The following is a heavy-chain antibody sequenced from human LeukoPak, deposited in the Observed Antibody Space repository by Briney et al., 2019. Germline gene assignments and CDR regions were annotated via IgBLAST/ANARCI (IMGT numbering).Heavy chain of an antibody. Sequence: ASVKVSCKASGGTFSSYAICWVRQAPGQGLEWMGRIIPILGIANYAQKFQGRVTITADKSTSTAYMELSSLRSEDTAVYYCARDPEIDAFDIWGQGTMVTVSS. J-gene: IGHJ3*02. CDR3: ARDPEIDAFDI. CDR1: GGTFSSYA. CDR2: IIPILGIA. V-gene: IGHV1-69*04.